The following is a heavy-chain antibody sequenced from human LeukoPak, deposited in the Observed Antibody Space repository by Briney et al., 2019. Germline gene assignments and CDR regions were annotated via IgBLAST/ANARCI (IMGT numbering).Heavy chain of an antibody. CDR2: IIPIFGTA. D-gene: IGHD6-25*01. J-gene: IGHJ6*03. V-gene: IGHV1-69*06. Sequence: ASVKVSCKASGGTFSNYAISWVRQAPGQGLEWMGGIIPIFGTANYAQKFRGRVTITADKSTRTAYMELSSLRSEDTAVYYCARAPRGGPGHYMDVWGKGTTVTISS. CDR3: ARAPRGGPGHYMDV. CDR1: GGTFSNYA.